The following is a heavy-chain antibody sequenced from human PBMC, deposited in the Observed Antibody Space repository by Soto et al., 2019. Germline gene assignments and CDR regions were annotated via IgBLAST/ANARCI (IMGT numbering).Heavy chain of an antibody. CDR2: ISYEGSNK. D-gene: IGHD5-12*01. V-gene: IGHV3-30-3*01. CDR3: ARDLERWLQQEIPIYYYYGMDV. CDR1: GFTFSSYA. Sequence: RGSLRLSCAASGFTFSSYAMHWVRQAPGKGLERVAVISYEGSNKYYADSVKGRFTISRDNSKNTLYLQMNSLRAEDTAVYYCARDLERWLQQEIPIYYYYGMDVWGQGTTVTVSS. J-gene: IGHJ6*02.